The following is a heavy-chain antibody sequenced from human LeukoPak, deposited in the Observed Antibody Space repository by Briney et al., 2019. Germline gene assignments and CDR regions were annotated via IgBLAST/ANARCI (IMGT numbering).Heavy chain of an antibody. CDR1: GFTFSNYA. D-gene: IGHD6-19*01. V-gene: IGHV3-23*01. CDR2: ISGSGGDT. Sequence: GGSLRLSCAASGFTFSNYAMSWVRQAPGKGLEWVSSISGSGGDTYYQGSVKGRFTISRDNSKNTLYLQMNSLRAEDTAVYYCAKDLYSSGWYGFDYWGQGALVTVSS. J-gene: IGHJ4*02. CDR3: AKDLYSSGWYGFDY.